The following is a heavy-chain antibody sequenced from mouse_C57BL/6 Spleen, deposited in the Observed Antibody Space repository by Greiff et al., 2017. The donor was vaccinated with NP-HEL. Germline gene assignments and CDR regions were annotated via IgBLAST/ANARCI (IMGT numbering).Heavy chain of an antibody. CDR3: ARQAITTVVANLDY. J-gene: IGHJ2*01. Sequence: EVKLMESGGDLVKPGGSLKLSCAASGFTFSSYGMSWVRQTPDKRLEWVATISSGGSYTYYPDSVKGRFTISRDNAKNTLYLQMSSLKSEDTAMYYCARQAITTVVANLDYWGQGTTLTVSS. CDR2: ISSGGSYT. V-gene: IGHV5-6*01. D-gene: IGHD1-1*01. CDR1: GFTFSSYG.